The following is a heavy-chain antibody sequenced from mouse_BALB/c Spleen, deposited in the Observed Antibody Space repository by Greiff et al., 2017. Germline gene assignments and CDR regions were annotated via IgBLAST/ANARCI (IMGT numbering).Heavy chain of an antibody. D-gene: IGHD2-4*01. J-gene: IGHJ3*01. CDR3: TRPLYDYDGGGFAY. CDR1: GYTFTSYW. Sequence: LQQPGSELVRPGASVKLSCKASGYTFTSYWMHWVKQRPGQGLEWIGNIYPGSGSTNYDEKFKSKATLTVDTSSSTAYMQLSSLTSEDSAVYYCTRPLYDYDGGGFAYWGQGTLVTVSA. V-gene: IGHV1S22*01. CDR2: IYPGSGST.